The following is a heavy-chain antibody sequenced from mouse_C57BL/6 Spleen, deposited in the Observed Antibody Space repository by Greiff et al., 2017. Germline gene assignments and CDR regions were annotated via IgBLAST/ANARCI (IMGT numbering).Heavy chain of an antibody. Sequence: VQLQQSGAELVRPGASVKLSCTASGFNLNDDYMHWVKQRPEPGLEWIGWIDPENGATEYASKFQGKATITADTSSNTSYLQLSSLTSEDTAVYYCTTAIYDYDGYWGQGTTLTVSS. CDR1: GFNLNDDY. CDR2: IDPENGAT. CDR3: TTAIYDYDGY. J-gene: IGHJ2*01. V-gene: IGHV14-4*01. D-gene: IGHD2-4*01.